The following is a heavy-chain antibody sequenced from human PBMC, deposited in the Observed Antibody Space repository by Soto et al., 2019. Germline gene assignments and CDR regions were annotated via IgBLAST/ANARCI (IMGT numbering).Heavy chain of an antibody. Sequence: SETLSLTCTVSGGSISSGDYYWSWIRQPPGKGLEWIGYIYYSGSTYYNPSLKSRVTISVDTSKNQFSLKLSSVTAADTAVYYCAGGLVVVAVLHYYGMDVWGQGTTVTVSS. D-gene: IGHD2-15*01. J-gene: IGHJ6*02. CDR2: IYYSGST. CDR1: GGSISSGDYY. V-gene: IGHV4-30-4*01. CDR3: AGGLVVVAVLHYYGMDV.